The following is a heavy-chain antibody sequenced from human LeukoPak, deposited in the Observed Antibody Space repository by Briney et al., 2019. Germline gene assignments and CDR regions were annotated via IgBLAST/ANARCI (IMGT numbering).Heavy chain of an antibody. V-gene: IGHV1-46*01. D-gene: IGHD6-13*01. CDR1: GYTFTSYY. J-gene: IGHJ4*02. Sequence: ASVKVSCKASGYTFTSYYMHWVRQAPGQGLEWMGIINPSGGSTSYAQKFQGRVTMTRDTSTGTVYMELSSLRSEDTAVYYCARDSSWNQIDYWGQGTLVTVSS. CDR2: INPSGGST. CDR3: ARDSSWNQIDY.